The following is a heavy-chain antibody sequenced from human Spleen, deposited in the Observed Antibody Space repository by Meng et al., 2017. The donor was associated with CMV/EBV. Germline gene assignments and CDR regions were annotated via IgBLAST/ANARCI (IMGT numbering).Heavy chain of an antibody. CDR3: ARNRPVVTHDY. CDR2: INPNGGVT. J-gene: IGHJ4*02. D-gene: IGHD3-22*01. CDR1: GYTFNDYY. V-gene: IGHV1-2*02. Sequence: SCKASGYTFNDYYMHWVRQAPGQGLEWMGWINPNGGVTKYAQKFQGRVTMTRDTSVRTIYMELSRLRSDDTAVYYCARNRPVVTHDYWGQGTLVTVSS.